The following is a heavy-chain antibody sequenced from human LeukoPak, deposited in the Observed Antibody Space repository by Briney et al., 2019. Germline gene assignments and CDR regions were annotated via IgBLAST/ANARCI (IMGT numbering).Heavy chain of an antibody. CDR1: GFTFSSYA. J-gene: IGHJ4*02. D-gene: IGHD3-10*01. CDR3: ARGHGDPTSIDY. V-gene: IGHV3-30-3*01. CDR2: ISYDGSNK. Sequence: GGSLRLSCAASGFTFSSYAMHWVRQAPGKGLEWVAVISYDGSNKYYADSVKGRFTISRDNSKSTLYLQMNSLRAEDTAVYYCARGHGDPTSIDYWGQGTLVTVSS.